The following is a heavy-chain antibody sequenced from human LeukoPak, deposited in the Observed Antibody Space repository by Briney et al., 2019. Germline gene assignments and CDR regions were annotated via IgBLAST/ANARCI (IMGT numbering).Heavy chain of an antibody. D-gene: IGHD3-9*01. J-gene: IGHJ4*02. Sequence: SVKVSCKASGGTFSSYAISWVRQAPGQGLEWMGGIIPIFGTANYAQKFQGRVTITADESTSTAYMELSSLRSEDTAVYYCARDSSYYDILTGFDSWGPGTQVTVSS. CDR3: ARDSSYYDILTGFDS. CDR2: IIPIFGTA. V-gene: IGHV1-69*13. CDR1: GGTFSSYA.